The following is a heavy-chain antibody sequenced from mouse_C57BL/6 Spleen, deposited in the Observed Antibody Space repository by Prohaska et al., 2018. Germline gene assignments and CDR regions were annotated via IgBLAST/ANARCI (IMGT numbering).Heavy chain of an antibody. V-gene: IGHV6-3*01. J-gene: IGHJ2*01. D-gene: IGHD1-1*01. CDR1: GFTFSNYW. CDR2: IRLKSDNYAT. CDR3: TPLGAVVAFDY. Sequence: EVKLEESGGGLVQPGGSMKLSCVASGFTFSNYWMNWVRQSPEKGLEWVAQIRLKSDNYATHYAESVKGRFTISRDDSKSSVYLQMNNLRAEDTGIYYCTPLGAVVAFDYWGQGTTLTVSS.